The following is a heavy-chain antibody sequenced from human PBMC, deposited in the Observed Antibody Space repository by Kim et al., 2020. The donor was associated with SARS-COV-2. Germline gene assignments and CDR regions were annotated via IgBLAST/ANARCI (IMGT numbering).Heavy chain of an antibody. V-gene: IGHV3-48*04. CDR2: ISSSSSTI. CDR1: GFTFSSYS. D-gene: IGHD5-12*01. Sequence: GGSLRLSCAASGFTFSSYSMNWVRQTPGKGLEWVSYISSSSSTIYYADSVKGRFTISRDNAKNSLYLQMNSLRAEDTAVYYCARDTGGYDLAYWGQGTLVTVSS. CDR3: ARDTGGYDLAY. J-gene: IGHJ4*02.